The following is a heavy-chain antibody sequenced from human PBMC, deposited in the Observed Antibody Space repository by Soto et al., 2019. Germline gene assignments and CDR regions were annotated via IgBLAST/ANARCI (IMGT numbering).Heavy chain of an antibody. D-gene: IGHD1-26*01. Sequence: LSLTCPVSGGSLSRYYWSWIRQPPGKGREWIGYIYYSRSTNYNPSLKSRVTISVDTSKNQFSLKLSSVTAADTAVYYCARDWPSGVTRPGAFHIWGQGTMVTVSS. CDR1: GGSLSRYY. V-gene: IGHV4-59*01. CDR2: IYYSRST. J-gene: IGHJ3*02. CDR3: ARDWPSGVTRPGAFHI.